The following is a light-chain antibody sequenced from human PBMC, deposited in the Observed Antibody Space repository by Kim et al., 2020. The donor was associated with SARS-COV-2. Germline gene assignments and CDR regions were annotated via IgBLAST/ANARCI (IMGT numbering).Light chain of an antibody. CDR1: GSSVESIYV. J-gene: IGLJ3*02. V-gene: IGLV1-40*03. CDR3: QSYDSKMSAWV. Sequence: QRVTISCTGRGSSVESIYVIQWHQQVPGTAPKLLIYGDNNRPSGVPDRFSVAKSGASASLTISGLQSEDEAEYHCQSYDSKMSAWVFGGGTQLTVL. CDR2: GDN.